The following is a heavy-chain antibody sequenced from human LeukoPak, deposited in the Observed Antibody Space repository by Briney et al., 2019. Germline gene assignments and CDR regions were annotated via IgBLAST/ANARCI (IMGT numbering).Heavy chain of an antibody. Sequence: GSLRLSCAASGFTVSSNYMSWVRQAPGKGLEWIGYIHYSGSTSYNPSLKSRVTISVDTSKNQFSLKLRFVTPADTAVFYWARTTEGYCSGGNCYYYYYYMDVWGKGTTVTVSS. D-gene: IGHD2-15*01. CDR1: GFTVSSNY. V-gene: IGHV4-59*02. CDR2: IHYSGST. J-gene: IGHJ6*03. CDR3: ARTTEGYCSGGNCYYYYYYMDV.